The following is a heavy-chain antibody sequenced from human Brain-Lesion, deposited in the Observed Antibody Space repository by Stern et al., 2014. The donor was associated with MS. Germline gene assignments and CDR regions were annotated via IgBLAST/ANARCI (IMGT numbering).Heavy chain of an antibody. CDR1: GFTFDDFA. CDR3: TKDSGYFSGLFDS. CDR2: INWNSGSL. V-gene: IGHV3-9*01. J-gene: IGHJ4*02. D-gene: IGHD3-22*01. Sequence: EVQLVESGGGLVQPGRSLRLYCAASGFTFDDFAMHWVRQAPGKGLEWVSGINWNSGSLAYADSVKGRFSISRDSAKNSLFLQMNSLRPEDTALYYCTKDSGYFSGLFDSWGQGTLVTVSS.